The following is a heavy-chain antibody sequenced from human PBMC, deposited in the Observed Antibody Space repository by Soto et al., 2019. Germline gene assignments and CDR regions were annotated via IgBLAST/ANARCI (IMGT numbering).Heavy chain of an antibody. J-gene: IGHJ2*01. V-gene: IGHV3-9*01. D-gene: IGHD4-17*01. Sequence: EVQLVESGGGLVQPGRSLRLSCAASGFTFDDYAMHWVRQAPGKGLEWVSGISWNSGSIGYADSVKGRFTISRDNAKNSRYLQMNSLRAEDTGLYYCAKVPHQYGDSAYWYFDLWGRGTLVTVSS. CDR2: ISWNSGSI. CDR1: GFTFDDYA. CDR3: AKVPHQYGDSAYWYFDL.